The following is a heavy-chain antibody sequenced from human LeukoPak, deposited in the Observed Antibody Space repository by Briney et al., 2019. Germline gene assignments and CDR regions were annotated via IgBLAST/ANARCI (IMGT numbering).Heavy chain of an antibody. Sequence: GGTLRLSCAASGFTFSSYAMSWVRQAPGKGLEWVSAINTSGGSTYYADSVKGRFTISRDNYKNTLCLQMNSLRAEDTAVYYCAKADVVVVASTRLTFFDYWGQGTLVAVSS. J-gene: IGHJ4*02. CDR2: INTSGGST. V-gene: IGHV3-23*01. D-gene: IGHD2-15*01. CDR1: GFTFSSYA. CDR3: AKADVVVVASTRLTFFDY.